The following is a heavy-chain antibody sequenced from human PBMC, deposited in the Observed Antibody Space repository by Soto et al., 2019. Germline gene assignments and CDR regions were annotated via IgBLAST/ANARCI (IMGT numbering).Heavy chain of an antibody. V-gene: IGHV3-23*01. CDR3: ARRGSGSYYAY. CDR1: GFTFSIYA. D-gene: IGHD1-26*01. Sequence: EVQLLEAGGGLVQPGGSLRLSCAASGFTFSIYAMRSVRQAPVKGLEWVSAISGSGDSTYYSDSVKGRFTISRDNSKSTLSLQMNSLSAEDTDVYYCARRGSGSYYAYWGQGTVVTVSS. J-gene: IGHJ4*02. CDR2: ISGSGDST.